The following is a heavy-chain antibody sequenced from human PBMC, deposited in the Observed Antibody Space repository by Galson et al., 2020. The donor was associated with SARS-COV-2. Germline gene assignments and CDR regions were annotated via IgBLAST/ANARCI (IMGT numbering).Heavy chain of an antibody. CDR3: ARDRPLIDYYYGMDV. Sequence: ETSETLSLTCTVSGGSISSYYWSWIRQPPGKGLEWIGYIYYSGSTNYNPSLKSRVTISVDTSKNQFSLKLSSVTAADTAVYYCARDRPLIDYYYGMDVWGQGTTVTVSS. V-gene: IGHV4-59*01. J-gene: IGHJ6*02. D-gene: IGHD3-16*02. CDR2: IYYSGST. CDR1: GGSISSYY.